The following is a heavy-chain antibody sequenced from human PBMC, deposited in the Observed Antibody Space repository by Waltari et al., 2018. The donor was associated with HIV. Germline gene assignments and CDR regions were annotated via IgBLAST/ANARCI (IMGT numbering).Heavy chain of an antibody. Sequence: QVQLVVSGGGVVQPGGSLIHSSGANGCIVMSRGMPWVRQATGKGLGWMSVIWYYGSNKYYGASVKGRFTISRDNSKNTLYLQMNSLRAEYTAVYYCARGIPQSNWGHYYFGMDVWGQGTTVTVSS. CDR3: ARGIPQSNWGHYYFGMDV. CDR2: IWYYGSNK. CDR1: GCIVMSRG. V-gene: IGHV3-33*01. J-gene: IGHJ6*02. D-gene: IGHD7-27*01.